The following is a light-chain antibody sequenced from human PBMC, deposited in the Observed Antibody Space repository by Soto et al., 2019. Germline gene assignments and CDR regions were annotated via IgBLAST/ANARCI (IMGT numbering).Light chain of an antibody. CDR1: SSDVGDYNY. V-gene: IGLV2-8*01. CDR2: EVS. CDR3: SSYAGSNNLVV. Sequence: HSALTQPPSASGSPGQSVTISCTGTSSDVGDYNYVSWYQHHPGKAPKLMIYEVSKRPSGVPDRFSGFKSGNTSSLTVSGLHADEEADYYCSSYAGSNNLVVFGGGTKLTVL. J-gene: IGLJ2*01.